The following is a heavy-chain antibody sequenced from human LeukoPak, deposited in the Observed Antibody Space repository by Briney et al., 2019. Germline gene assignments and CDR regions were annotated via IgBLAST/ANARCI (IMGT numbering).Heavy chain of an antibody. CDR3: ARTNGEKPDLYYYDSSGYVPSLDY. Sequence: PGGSLRLSCAASGFTFSSYWMSWVRQAPGKGLEWVANIKQDGSEKYYVDSVKGRFTISRDNAKNSLYLQMNSLRAEDTAVYYCARTNGEKPDLYYYDSSGYVPSLDYWGQGTLVTVSS. D-gene: IGHD3-22*01. CDR2: IKQDGSEK. J-gene: IGHJ4*02. CDR1: GFTFSSYW. V-gene: IGHV3-7*01.